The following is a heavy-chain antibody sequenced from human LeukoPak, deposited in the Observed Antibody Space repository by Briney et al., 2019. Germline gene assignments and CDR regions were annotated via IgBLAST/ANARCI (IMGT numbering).Heavy chain of an antibody. CDR2: FYSGGNT. CDR1: GFTVSSNY. V-gene: IGHV3-66*01. D-gene: IGHD4-23*01. CDR3: AKSAGDYGGIHGAFDI. J-gene: IGHJ3*02. Sequence: PGGSLRLSCAASGFTVSSNYMNWVRQAPGEGLEWVSVFYSGGNTYYADSVKGRFTISRDNSKNTLSLQMNSLRAEDTAVYYCAKSAGDYGGIHGAFDIWGQGTMVTVSS.